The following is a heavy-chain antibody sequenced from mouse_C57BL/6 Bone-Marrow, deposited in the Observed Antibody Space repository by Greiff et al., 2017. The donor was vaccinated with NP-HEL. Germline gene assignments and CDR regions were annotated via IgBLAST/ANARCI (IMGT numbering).Heavy chain of an antibody. V-gene: IGHV1-81*01. CDR3: ARRRLRRAYYAMDY. CDR1: GYTFTSYG. CDR2: IYPRSGNT. J-gene: IGHJ4*01. Sequence: VQLQQSGAELARPGASVKLSCKASGYTFTSYGISWVKQRTGQGLEWIGEIYPRSGNTYYNEKFKGKATLTADKSSSTAYMELRSLTSEDSAVYVGARRRLRRAYYAMDYWGQGTSVTVSS. D-gene: IGHD2-2*01.